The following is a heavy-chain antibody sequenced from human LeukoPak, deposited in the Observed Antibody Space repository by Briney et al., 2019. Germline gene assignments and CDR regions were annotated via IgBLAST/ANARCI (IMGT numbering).Heavy chain of an antibody. D-gene: IGHD3-22*01. Sequence: ASVKVSCKASGYTFTSYGISWVRQAPGQGLEWMGWISAHNGNTNYAQKLQGRVTMTTDTSTSTAYMELRSLRSDDTAVYYCAREYYYDSSGYYDYWGQGTLVTVSS. CDR2: ISAHNGNT. V-gene: IGHV1-18*01. CDR1: GYTFTSYG. J-gene: IGHJ4*02. CDR3: AREYYYDSSGYYDY.